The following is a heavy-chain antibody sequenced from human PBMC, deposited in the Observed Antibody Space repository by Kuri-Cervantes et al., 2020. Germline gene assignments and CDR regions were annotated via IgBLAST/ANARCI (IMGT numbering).Heavy chain of an antibody. CDR1: GYTFTSYY. J-gene: IGHJ4*02. V-gene: IGHV1-46*01. D-gene: IGHD3-22*01. CDR3: ARVDHCYDSSGWGFDY. CDR2: INPSGGST. Sequence: ASVKVSCKASGYTFTSYYMHWVRQAPGQGLEWMGIINPSGGSTSYAQKFQGRVTMTRDTSTSTVYMELRSLRSEDTAVYYCARVDHCYDSSGWGFDYWGQGTLVTVSS.